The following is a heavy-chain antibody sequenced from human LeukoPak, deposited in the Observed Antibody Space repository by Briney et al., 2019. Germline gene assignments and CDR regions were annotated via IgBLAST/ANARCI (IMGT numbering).Heavy chain of an antibody. CDR2: TWYDGSNK. CDR3: ARLATHCTNGVCPAPLDH. D-gene: IGHD2-8*01. CDR1: GFTFSSCG. Sequence: GGSLRLSCAASGFTFSSCGMHWVRQAPGKGLEWVGVTWYDGSNKYCADSVKGRFTISRDNSKNTLYLQMNSLRGEDTAVYHCARLATHCTNGVCPAPLDHWGQGTLVTVSS. J-gene: IGHJ4*02. V-gene: IGHV3-33*01.